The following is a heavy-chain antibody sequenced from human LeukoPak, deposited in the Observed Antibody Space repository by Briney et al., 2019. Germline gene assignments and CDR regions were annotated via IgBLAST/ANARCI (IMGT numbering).Heavy chain of an antibody. CDR2: ISSSSSTI. V-gene: IGHV3-48*01. J-gene: IGHJ3*02. Sequence: PGGSLRLSCAASGFTFSSYSMNWVRQAPGKGLEWVSYISSSSSTIYYADSVKGRFTISRDNAKNSLYLQMNSLRAEDTAVYYCATRLRLGAFDIWGQGTMVTASS. D-gene: IGHD2-21*02. CDR3: ATRLRLGAFDI. CDR1: GFTFSSYS.